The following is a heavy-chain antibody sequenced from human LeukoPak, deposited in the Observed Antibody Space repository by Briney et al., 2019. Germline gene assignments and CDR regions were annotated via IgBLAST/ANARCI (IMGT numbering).Heavy chain of an antibody. CDR3: ARLLRYFDWLLYHYFDY. Sequence: SETLSLTCTVCGGSISSYYWSWIRQPPGKGLEWIRYIYYSGSTNYNPSLKSRVTISVDTSKNQFSLKLRSVTAADTAVYYCARLLRYFDWLLYHYFDYWGQGTLVTVSS. D-gene: IGHD3-9*01. V-gene: IGHV4-59*12. CDR2: IYYSGST. J-gene: IGHJ4*02. CDR1: GGSISSYY.